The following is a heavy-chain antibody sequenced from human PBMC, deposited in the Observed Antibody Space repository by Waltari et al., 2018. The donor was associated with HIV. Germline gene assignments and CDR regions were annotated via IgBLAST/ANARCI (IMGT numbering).Heavy chain of an antibody. D-gene: IGHD2-8*01. V-gene: IGHV3-33*01. CDR3: ARGDIILMVYTIDY. Sequence: QVQLVTSGGGVVQPGRSLRVSCAASGFLLRSYALHWFRQAPGKGLEWVAVIWFDGNHKYYSDSVKSRFTISRDNSKDTVDLQMNSLRTEDTGVYYCARGDIILMVYTIDYWGQGTLVSVSS. CDR2: IWFDGNHK. J-gene: IGHJ4*02. CDR1: GFLLRSYA.